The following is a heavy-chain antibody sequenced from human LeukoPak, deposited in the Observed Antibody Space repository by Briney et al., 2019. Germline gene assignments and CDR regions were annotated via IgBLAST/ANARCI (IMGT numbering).Heavy chain of an antibody. J-gene: IGHJ4*02. Sequence: GSLGLSCAASGFTFSSYSMNWVRQAPGKGLEWVSSISSSSSYIYYADSVKGRFTISRDNAKNSLYLQMNSLRAEDTAVYYCARDGSGFGELLDWGQGTLVTVSS. CDR1: GFTFSSYS. V-gene: IGHV3-21*01. D-gene: IGHD3-10*01. CDR2: ISSSSSYI. CDR3: ARDGSGFGELLD.